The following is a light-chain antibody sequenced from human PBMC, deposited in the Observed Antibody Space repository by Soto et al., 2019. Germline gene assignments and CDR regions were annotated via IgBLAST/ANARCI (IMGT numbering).Light chain of an antibody. CDR1: QSISSW. CDR3: QEYNSYSLT. Sequence: DIQMTQSPSTLSASVGDRVTITCRASQSISSWLAWYRQKPGKAPKLLIHADSSLDSGVPSRFSGSGSGTEFTLTISSLQPDDFATYYCQEYNSYSLTFGGGTKVVIK. CDR2: ADS. V-gene: IGKV1-5*01. J-gene: IGKJ4*01.